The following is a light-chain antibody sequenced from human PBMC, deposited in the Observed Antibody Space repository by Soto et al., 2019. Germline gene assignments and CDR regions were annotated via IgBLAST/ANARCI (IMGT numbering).Light chain of an antibody. CDR1: QVITNY. V-gene: IGKV1-27*01. J-gene: IGKJ4*01. CDR2: AAS. Sequence: IQTTQSQSSLSASVVDRFPITFRASQVITNYLAWYQPKPGQVPKLLIYAASKLQSGVPSRFSGSGFGTDGTLTITSLQAEDVATYYCQKYNGAPLNFGGGTKGAIK. CDR3: QKYNGAPLN.